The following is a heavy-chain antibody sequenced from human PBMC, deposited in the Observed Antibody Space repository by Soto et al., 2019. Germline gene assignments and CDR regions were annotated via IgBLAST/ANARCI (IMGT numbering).Heavy chain of an antibody. CDR1: GGSFSGYY. CDR3: ARGSSITIFGVVMFNWFDP. J-gene: IGHJ5*02. CDR2: INHSGST. V-gene: IGHV4-34*01. D-gene: IGHD3-3*01. Sequence: SETLSLTCAVYGGSFSGYYWSWIRQPPGKGLEWIGEINHSGSTNYNPSLKSRVTISVDTSKNQFSLKLSSVTAADTAVYYCARGSSITIFGVVMFNWFDPWGQGTLVTVSS.